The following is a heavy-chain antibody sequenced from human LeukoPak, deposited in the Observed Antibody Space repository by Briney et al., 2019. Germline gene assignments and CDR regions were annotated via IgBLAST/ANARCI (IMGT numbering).Heavy chain of an antibody. CDR2: IYYSGIT. D-gene: IGHD6-19*01. Sequence: SETLSLTCTVSGGSISTYYWTWVRQPPGKGLEWVGFIYYSGITKYNPSLESRVTISLDMSKNQFSLRLSSVTAADTAVYYCVRRLAVTGKYYFDYWGQGTLVTVSS. J-gene: IGHJ4*02. CDR1: GGSISTYY. CDR3: VRRLAVTGKYYFDY. V-gene: IGHV4-59*08.